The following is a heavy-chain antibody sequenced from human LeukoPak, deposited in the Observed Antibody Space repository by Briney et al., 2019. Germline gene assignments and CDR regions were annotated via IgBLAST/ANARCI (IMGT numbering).Heavy chain of an antibody. D-gene: IGHD3-10*01. CDR2: ISSSSSYI. V-gene: IGHV3-21*01. CDR1: GFTFSSYS. Sequence: PGGSLRLSCAASGFTFSSYSMNWVRQAPGKGLEWVSSISSSSSYIYYADSVKGRFTISRDNAKNSLYLQMNSLRAEDTAVYYCARDTMVRGPIDYWGQGTLGTVSS. J-gene: IGHJ4*02. CDR3: ARDTMVRGPIDY.